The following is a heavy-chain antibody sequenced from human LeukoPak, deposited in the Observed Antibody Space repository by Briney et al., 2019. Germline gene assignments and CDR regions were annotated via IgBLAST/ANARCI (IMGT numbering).Heavy chain of an antibody. Sequence: QPGRSLRLSCAASGFTFSSYWMHWVRQAPGKGLVWVSRINTDGSSTTYADSVKGRFTISRDNAKNTLYLQMNSLRAEDTAVYYCAVDWYDSSGYGTFDYWGQGTLVTVSS. J-gene: IGHJ4*02. CDR3: AVDWYDSSGYGTFDY. V-gene: IGHV3-74*01. D-gene: IGHD3-22*01. CDR1: GFTFSSYW. CDR2: INTDGSST.